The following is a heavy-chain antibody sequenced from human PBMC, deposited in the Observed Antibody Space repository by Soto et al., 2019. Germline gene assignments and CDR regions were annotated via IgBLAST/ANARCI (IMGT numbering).Heavy chain of an antibody. D-gene: IGHD1-1*01. V-gene: IGHV3-53*01. J-gene: IGHJ3*01. Sequence: DVQLVESGGGLIQPGESLRLSCAAFGLTISGKKYVAWVRQAPGQGLEWVSALYEVDGSFYAESVKGRFTTSSDSSKTTVYLQMNDLMPDDTAVYYCATWHEREHAYDVWGQGTTVTVSS. CDR2: LYEVDGS. CDR3: ATWHEREHAYDV. CDR1: GLTISGKKY.